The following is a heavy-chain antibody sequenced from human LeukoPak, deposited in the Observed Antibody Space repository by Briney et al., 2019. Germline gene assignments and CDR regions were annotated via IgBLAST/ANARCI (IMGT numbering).Heavy chain of an antibody. V-gene: IGHV3-73*01. CDR2: IRSKANSYAT. CDR1: GFTFSGSA. CDR3: TLRGYSYGHDRDY. D-gene: IGHD5-18*01. Sequence: GGSLRLSRAASGFTFSGSAMHWVRQASGKGLEWVGRIRSKANSYATAYAASVKGRFTISRDDSKNTAYLQMNSLKTEDTAVYYCTLRGYSYGHDRDYWGQGTLVTVSS. J-gene: IGHJ4*02.